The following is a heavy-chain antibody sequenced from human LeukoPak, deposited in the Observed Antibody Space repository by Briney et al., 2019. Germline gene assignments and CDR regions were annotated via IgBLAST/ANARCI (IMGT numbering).Heavy chain of an antibody. CDR1: GFTFSSYW. J-gene: IGHJ4*02. D-gene: IGHD5-18*01. V-gene: IGHV3-74*01. Sequence: PGGSLRLSCIASGFTFSSYWMHWVRQVPGKGLVWVSRINTDGTRTRYADSVTGRFSISRDNAKNTLYLQMNSLRAEDTAVYYCARTVNVDTFEDYFDYWGQGTLVTVSS. CDR3: ARTVNVDTFEDYFDY. CDR2: INTDGTRT.